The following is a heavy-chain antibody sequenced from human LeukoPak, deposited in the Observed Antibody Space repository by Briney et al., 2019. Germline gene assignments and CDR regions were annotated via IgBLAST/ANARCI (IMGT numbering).Heavy chain of an antibody. V-gene: IGHV1-2*02. CDR3: ARDLVGYSGYEPIGY. J-gene: IGHJ4*02. CDR1: GYTFTGYY. Sequence: ASVKVSCKASGYTFTGYYMHWVRQAPGQGLEWMGWINPNSGGTNYAQKFQGRVTMTRDTSISTAYMELRSLRSDDTAAYYCARDLVGYSGYEPIGYWGQGTLVTVSS. D-gene: IGHD5-12*01. CDR2: INPNSGGT.